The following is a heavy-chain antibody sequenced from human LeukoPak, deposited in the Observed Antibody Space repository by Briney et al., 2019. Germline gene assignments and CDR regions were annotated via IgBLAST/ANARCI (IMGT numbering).Heavy chain of an antibody. Sequence: GASVKVSCKASGYTFGGYNMHWVRQAPGQGLEWMGRVISHSGGTNYAPRFQGRVTMTRDTSTSTAYMELSRLKSDDTAVYYCARGYNYGHDYWGQGTLVTVSS. CDR2: VISHSGGT. CDR1: GYTFGGYN. V-gene: IGHV1-2*06. CDR3: ARGYNYGHDY. J-gene: IGHJ4*02. D-gene: IGHD5-18*01.